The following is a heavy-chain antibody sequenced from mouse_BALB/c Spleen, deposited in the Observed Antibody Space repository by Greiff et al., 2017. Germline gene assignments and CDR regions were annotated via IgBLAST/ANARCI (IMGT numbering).Heavy chain of an antibody. J-gene: IGHJ4*01. V-gene: IGHV1S34*01. Sequence: LVKTGASVKISCKASGYSFTGYYMHWVKQSHGKSLEWIGYISCYNGATSYNQKFKGKATFTVDTSSSTAYMQFNSLTSEDSAVYYCARGYDGYPEGYYAMDYWGQGTSVTVSS. D-gene: IGHD2-3*01. CDR1: GYSFTGYY. CDR2: ISCYNGAT. CDR3: ARGYDGYPEGYYAMDY.